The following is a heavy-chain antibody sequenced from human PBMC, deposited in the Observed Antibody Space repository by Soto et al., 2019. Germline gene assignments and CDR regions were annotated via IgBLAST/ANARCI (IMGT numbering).Heavy chain of an antibody. J-gene: IGHJ5*02. CDR1: GFTFSSYA. CDR3: ARTYYYDSSGYYGENFGPFWFDP. Sequence: PGGSLRLSCAASGFTFSSYAMHWVRQAPGKGLEWVAVISYDGSNKYYADSVKGRFTISRDNSKNTLYLQMNSLRAEDTAVYYCARTYYYDSSGYYGENFGPFWFDPWGQGTLVTVSS. CDR2: ISYDGSNK. V-gene: IGHV3-30-3*01. D-gene: IGHD3-22*01.